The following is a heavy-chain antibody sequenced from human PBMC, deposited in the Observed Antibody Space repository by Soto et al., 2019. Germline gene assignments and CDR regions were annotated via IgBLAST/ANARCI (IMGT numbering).Heavy chain of an antibody. V-gene: IGHV4-59*01. CDR1: GGSISSYY. Sequence: SETLSLTCTVSGGSISSYYWSWIRQPPGKGLEWIGYIYYSGSTNYNPSLNSRVTISVDTSKNQFSLKLTSVTAADTAVYYCARGRKQWLVPYYFDYWGQGTLVTVSS. CDR3: ARGRKQWLVPYYFDY. CDR2: IYYSGST. D-gene: IGHD6-19*01. J-gene: IGHJ4*02.